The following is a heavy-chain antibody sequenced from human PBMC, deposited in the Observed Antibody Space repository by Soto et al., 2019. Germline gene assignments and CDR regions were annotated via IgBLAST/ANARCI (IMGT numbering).Heavy chain of an antibody. D-gene: IGHD1-26*01. V-gene: IGHV3-33*01. Sequence: HPGGSLRLSCAASGFTFSSYGMHWVRQAPGKGLEWVAVIWYDGSNKYYADSVKGRFTISRDNSKDTLYLQMNSLRAEDTAVYYCARDSLSGTYYLDYWGQGTLVTVSS. J-gene: IGHJ4*02. CDR1: GFTFSSYG. CDR3: ARDSLSGTYYLDY. CDR2: IWYDGSNK.